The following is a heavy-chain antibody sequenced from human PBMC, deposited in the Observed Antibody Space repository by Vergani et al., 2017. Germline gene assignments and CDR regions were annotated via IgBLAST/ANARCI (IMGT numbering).Heavy chain of an antibody. CDR3: AREKGSGGILWLDAFDI. J-gene: IGHJ3*02. CDR1: GYTFTNYG. D-gene: IGHD2-21*01. V-gene: IGHV1-18*01. Sequence: QVHLVQSGAEGKKPGASVKVSCKASGYTFTNYGISWMRQAPGQGLEWMGWISAYNDNTNYAQKVQGRVTMTTDTSTSTAYMELRSLRSDDTAVYYCAREKGSGGILWLDAFDIWGQGTMVSVSS. CDR2: ISAYNDNT.